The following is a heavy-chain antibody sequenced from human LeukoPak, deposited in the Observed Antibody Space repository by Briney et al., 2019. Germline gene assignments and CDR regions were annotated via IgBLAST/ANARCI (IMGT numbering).Heavy chain of an antibody. D-gene: IGHD4-17*01. V-gene: IGHV4-59*12. CDR2: IYYSGST. CDR1: GGSISSYY. Sequence: SETLSLTCTVSGGSISSYYWSWIRQPPGKGLEWIGYIYYSGSTNYNPSLKSRVTISVDTSKNQFSLKLSSVTAADTAVYYCARVQVGYGDYGGQYYFDYWGQGTLVTVSS. CDR3: ARVQVGYGDYGGQYYFDY. J-gene: IGHJ4*02.